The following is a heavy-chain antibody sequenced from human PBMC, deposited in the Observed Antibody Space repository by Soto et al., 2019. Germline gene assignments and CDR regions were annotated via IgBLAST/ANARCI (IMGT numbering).Heavy chain of an antibody. Sequence: QVQLVESGGGVVQPGRSLRLSCAASGFTFSSFSIHWVRQAPGKGLEWVAVISYDGSNKYYPDSVKGRLTISRDNSKNTLYLQMYSLIAEDTAVYYCAKLGMAAATDLWGRGTLVIVS. CDR3: AKLGMAAATDL. V-gene: IGHV3-30*18. J-gene: IGHJ2*01. D-gene: IGHD6-13*01. CDR1: GFTFSSFS. CDR2: ISYDGSNK.